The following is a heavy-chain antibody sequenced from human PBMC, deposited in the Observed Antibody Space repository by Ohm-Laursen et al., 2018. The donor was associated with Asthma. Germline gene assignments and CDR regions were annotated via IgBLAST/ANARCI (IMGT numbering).Heavy chain of an antibody. CDR1: GFTFSSHW. J-gene: IGHJ4*02. D-gene: IGHD3-10*01. CDR3: ASDTHWNSDSPGSGY. CDR2: IKEDGGDK. Sequence: SLRLSCAASGFTFSSHWMSWVRQAPGKGLEWLANIKEDGGDKHYVDSVRGRFTISRDNAKNSVYLQMDSLGAEDTAVYFCASDTHWNSDSPGSGYWGQGTLVTVSS. V-gene: IGHV3-7*01.